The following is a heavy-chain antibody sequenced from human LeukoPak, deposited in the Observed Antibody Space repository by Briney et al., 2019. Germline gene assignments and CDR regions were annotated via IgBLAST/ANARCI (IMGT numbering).Heavy chain of an antibody. V-gene: IGHV3-30*01. J-gene: IGHJ4*02. CDR1: GFIFSNYA. D-gene: IGHD3-10*01. CDR3: ARDSTYRYDSGSSGPHYFDY. CDR2: ISSDGSKT. Sequence: PGGSLRLSCAASGFIFSNYAMHWVRQAPGKGLELVALISSDGSKTYHADSVKGRFSISRDNSKNTLYLQLNSLRAEDTSVYYCARDSTYRYDSGSSGPHYFDYWGQGTLVTVSS.